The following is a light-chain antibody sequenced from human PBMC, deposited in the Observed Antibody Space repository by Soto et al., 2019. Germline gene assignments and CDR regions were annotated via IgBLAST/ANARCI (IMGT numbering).Light chain of an antibody. CDR1: QSVSSTY. V-gene: IGKV3-20*01. CDR2: GAS. CDR3: QQYGCSRWT. Sequence: EIILTQSPGTLSLSPGERATLSCRASQSVSSTYLAWYQQKPGQAPRLLIYGASNRATGIPDRFSVSGSGTVFTLTISRLEPEDFAVYYCQQYGCSRWTFGQGTRVDI. J-gene: IGKJ1*01.